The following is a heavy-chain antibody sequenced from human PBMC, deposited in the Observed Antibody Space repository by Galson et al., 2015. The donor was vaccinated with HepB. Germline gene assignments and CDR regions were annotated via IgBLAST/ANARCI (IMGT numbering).Heavy chain of an antibody. CDR1: GFTFSSYA. CDR3: ARDGGGYDSPDAFDI. V-gene: IGHV3-30-3*01. D-gene: IGHD5-12*01. Sequence: SLRLSCAASGFTFSSYAMHWVRQAPGKGLEWVAVISYDGSNKYYADSVKGRFTISRDNSKNTLYLQMNSLRAEDTAVYYCARDGGGYDSPDAFDIWGQGTMVTVSS. J-gene: IGHJ3*02. CDR2: ISYDGSNK.